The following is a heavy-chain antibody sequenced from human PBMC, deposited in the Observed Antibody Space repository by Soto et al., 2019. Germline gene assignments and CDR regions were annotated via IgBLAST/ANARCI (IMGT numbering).Heavy chain of an antibody. CDR3: AKDSGPSGYDSRNAFDI. CDR2: ISWNSGSI. CDR1: GFTFDDYA. Sequence: PGGSLRLSCAASGFTFDDYAMHWVRQAPGKGLEWVSGISWNSGSIGYADSVKGRFTISRDNAKNSLYLQMNSLRAEDTALYYCAKDSGPSGYDSRNAFDIWGQGTMVTVSS. D-gene: IGHD5-12*01. J-gene: IGHJ3*02. V-gene: IGHV3-9*01.